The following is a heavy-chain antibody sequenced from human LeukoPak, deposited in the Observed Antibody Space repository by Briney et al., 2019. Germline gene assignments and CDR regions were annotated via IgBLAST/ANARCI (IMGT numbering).Heavy chain of an antibody. Sequence: PGGSLRLSCAASGFTVSSNYMSWVRQAPGKGLEWVSLIYSGGSTYYADSVKGRFTIFRDSSKNTLYLQMNSLRAEDTAVYYCARGMGYSSSWQYYYYYYGMDVWGQGTTVTVSS. CDR3: ARGMGYSSSWQYYYYYYGMDV. D-gene: IGHD6-13*01. CDR2: IYSGGST. J-gene: IGHJ6*02. CDR1: GFTVSSNY. V-gene: IGHV3-66*01.